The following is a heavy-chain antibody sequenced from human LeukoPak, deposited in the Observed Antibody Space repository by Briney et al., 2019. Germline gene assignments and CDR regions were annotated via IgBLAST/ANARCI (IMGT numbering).Heavy chain of an antibody. J-gene: IGHJ5*02. Sequence: SETLSLTCTVSGGSISSSPYYWGWLRQPPGKGLEWIGTIYYRGSTYSNPSLNSRVTISLDTSKNQFSLRLRSVTAADTALYYCARHYLSDGILSTFDHWGQGTLVTVSS. D-gene: IGHD2-2*01. CDR3: ARHYLSDGILSTFDH. CDR2: IYYRGST. V-gene: IGHV4-39*01. CDR1: GGSISSSPYY.